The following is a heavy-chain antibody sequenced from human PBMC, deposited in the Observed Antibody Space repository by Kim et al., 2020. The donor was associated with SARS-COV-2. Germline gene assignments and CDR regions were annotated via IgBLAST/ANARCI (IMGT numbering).Heavy chain of an antibody. J-gene: IGHJ4*02. Sequence: SETLSLTCAVYGGSFSGYYWGWIRQPPGKGLEWIGEINHSGSTKYNPSLKSRVTISVDTSKNQFSLKLSSVTAADTAVYYCAREWDSDYYGSGICGFWGRGTRVTVSS. D-gene: IGHD3-10*01. CDR1: GGSFSGYY. V-gene: IGHV4-34*01. CDR2: INHSGST. CDR3: AREWDSDYYGSGICGF.